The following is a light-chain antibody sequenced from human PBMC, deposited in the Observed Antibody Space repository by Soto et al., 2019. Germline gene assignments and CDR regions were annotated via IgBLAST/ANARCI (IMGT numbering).Light chain of an antibody. Sequence: QSVLTQATSASGTPGQRVTISCSGSSSNIGSNTVSWYQQVPGTAPKLLIYSNDHRPSGVPDRFSGSKSGTSASLAIGGLQSEDEADYYCAAWYGSLNGWVFGGGTKVTVL. CDR3: AAWYGSLNGWV. CDR2: SND. V-gene: IGLV1-44*01. CDR1: SSNIGSNT. J-gene: IGLJ2*01.